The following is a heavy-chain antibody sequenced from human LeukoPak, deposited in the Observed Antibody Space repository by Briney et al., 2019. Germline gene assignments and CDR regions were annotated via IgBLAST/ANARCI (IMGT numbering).Heavy chain of an antibody. CDR2: INPNSGGT. J-gene: IGHJ5*02. D-gene: IGHD2-15*01. CDR1: GYTFTGYY. Sequence: ASVKVSCKASGYTFTGYYMHWVRQAPGQGLEWMGWINPNSGGTNYAQKFQGRLTITRDTSISTVYMELSSLTSDDTAVYYCVRGHGRRCSDGVCYSQGNWFDPWGQGTLVIVSS. CDR3: VRGHGRRCSDGVCYSQGNWFDP. V-gene: IGHV1-2*02.